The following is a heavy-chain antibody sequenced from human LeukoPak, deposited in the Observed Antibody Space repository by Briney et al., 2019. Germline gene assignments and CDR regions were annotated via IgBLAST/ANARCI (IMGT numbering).Heavy chain of an antibody. J-gene: IGHJ3*02. CDR3: ARPGSSSSVWAFNI. V-gene: IGHV5-51*01. D-gene: IGHD6-6*01. CDR1: GYRFTNYW. Sequence: GESPKISCKGSGYRFTNYWIAWVRQMPGKGLEWIGIIYPGDSDTRYSPSFQGQVTMSADKSINTAYLQWGSLKASDTAMYYCARPGSSSSVWAFNIWGQGTVVTVSS. CDR2: IYPGDSDT.